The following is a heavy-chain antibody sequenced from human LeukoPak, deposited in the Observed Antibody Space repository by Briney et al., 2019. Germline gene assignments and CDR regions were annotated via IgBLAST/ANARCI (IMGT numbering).Heavy chain of an antibody. D-gene: IGHD3-3*01. CDR1: GFNFSSYW. CDR3: ARGFITRTGYYFDY. J-gene: IGHJ4*02. Sequence: GGSLRLSCAASGFNFSSYWMHWVRQAPGKGLEWVANIKQDGSEKYYVDSVKGRFTVSRDNAKNSLYLQMNSLRAEDTAVYYCARGFITRTGYYFDYWGQGTLVTVSS. CDR2: IKQDGSEK. V-gene: IGHV3-7*01.